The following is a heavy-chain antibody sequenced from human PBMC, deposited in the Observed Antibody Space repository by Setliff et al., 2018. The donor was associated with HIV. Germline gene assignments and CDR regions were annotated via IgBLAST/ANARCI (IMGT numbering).Heavy chain of an antibody. V-gene: IGHV3-23*01. CDR3: AKLDYYDYSGSWARKVAIDF. CDR1: GFTFSSYA. CDR2: ISSSGGYA. J-gene: IGHJ3*01. Sequence: GGSLRLSCAASGFTFSSYAMSWIRQAPGKGLEWVSYISSSGGYAMYAESVQGRFTISRDNSNNTLSLQMSSLRAEDTALYYCAKLDYYDYSGSWARKVAIDFWGRGTMVTVSS. D-gene: IGHD3-22*01.